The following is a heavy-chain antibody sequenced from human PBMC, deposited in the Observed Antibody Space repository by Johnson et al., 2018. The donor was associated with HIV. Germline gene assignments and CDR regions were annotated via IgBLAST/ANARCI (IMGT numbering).Heavy chain of an antibody. CDR2: IRYDGSNK. Sequence: QVQLVESGGGLVQPGGSLRLSCAASGFTFSSYGMHWVRQAPGKGLEWVAFIRYDGSNKYYADSVKGRFTISRDNSKNTLYLQMNSLRAEDTAVYYCAGRGLYSGSYPIWGQGTMVTVSS. CDR3: AGRGLYSGSYPI. D-gene: IGHD1-26*01. CDR1: GFTFSSYG. V-gene: IGHV3-30*02. J-gene: IGHJ3*02.